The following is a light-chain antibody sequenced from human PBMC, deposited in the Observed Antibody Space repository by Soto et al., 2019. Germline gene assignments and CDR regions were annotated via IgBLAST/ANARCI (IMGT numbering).Light chain of an antibody. V-gene: IGKV3-20*01. CDR2: GAS. J-gene: IGKJ1*01. CDR1: QSISSSY. CDR3: QQYGSSPRT. Sequence: IVLTQSPGTLSLSPWERATLSCRASQSISSSYLAWFQQKPGQAPRLLIYGASSRATGIPDRFSGGGSGTDFTLTISRLEPEDFAVYYCQQYGSSPRTFGQGTKVDIK.